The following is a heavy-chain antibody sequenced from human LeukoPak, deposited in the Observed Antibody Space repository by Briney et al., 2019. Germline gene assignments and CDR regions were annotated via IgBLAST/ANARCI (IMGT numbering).Heavy chain of an antibody. CDR3: AKDQDVAAAGTWGSIDY. J-gene: IGHJ4*02. D-gene: IGHD6-13*01. V-gene: IGHV3-30*18. CDR2: ISYDATNE. Sequence: GGSLRLSCAASGFTFSNYGIHWVRQAPGKGLEWVAVISYDATNEYYTDSVKGRFTISRDNSRNTLYLQMNRLRAEDTAVYYCAKDQDVAAAGTWGSIDYWGQGTLVTVSS. CDR1: GFTFSNYG.